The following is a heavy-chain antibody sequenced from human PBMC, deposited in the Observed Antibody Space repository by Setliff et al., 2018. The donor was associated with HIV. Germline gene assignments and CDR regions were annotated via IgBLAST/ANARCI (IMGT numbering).Heavy chain of an antibody. V-gene: IGHV4-39*07. CDR2: IYYSGST. CDR3: ARRIDNSGTFPDKNWLDP. D-gene: IGHD3-10*01. J-gene: IGHJ5*02. Sequence: SETLSLTCTVSGGSISSSSYYWGWIRQPPGKGLEWIGSIYYSGSTYYNPSLQSRVSMSIDTSKNQFSLKLSSVTAADTAMYYCARRIDNSGTFPDKNWLDPWGQGSPVTVSS. CDR1: GGSISSSSYY.